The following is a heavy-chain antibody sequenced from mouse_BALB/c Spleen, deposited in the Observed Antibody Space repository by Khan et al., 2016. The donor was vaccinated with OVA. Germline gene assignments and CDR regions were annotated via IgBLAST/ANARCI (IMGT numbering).Heavy chain of an antibody. CDR1: GYSITSDYA. V-gene: IGHV3-2*02. Sequence: EVELVESGPGLVKPSQSLSLTCTVTGYSITSDYAWNWIRQFPGNKLEWMGYISYSGSTNYNPSLKSRISITRDTSKNQFFLQLNSVNTEDTATYYCARDGSRYNYAMDYWGQGTSVTVSS. CDR3: ARDGSRYNYAMDY. J-gene: IGHJ4*01. CDR2: ISYSGST. D-gene: IGHD2-3*01.